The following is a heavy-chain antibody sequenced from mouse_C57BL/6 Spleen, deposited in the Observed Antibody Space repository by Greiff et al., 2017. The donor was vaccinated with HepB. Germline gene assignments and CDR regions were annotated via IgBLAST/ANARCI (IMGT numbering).Heavy chain of an antibody. V-gene: IGHV14-3*01. Sequence: EVQLQQSVAELVRPGDSVKLSCTASGFNIKNTYMHWVKQRPEQGLEWIGRIDPANGNTKYAPKFQGKATITADTSSNTAYLHLSSLTSEDTAIYYCARAYYASGWYFDVWGTGPTVTVSS. CDR3: ARAYYASGWYFDV. D-gene: IGHD2-10*01. CDR1: GFNIKNTY. J-gene: IGHJ1*03. CDR2: IDPANGNT.